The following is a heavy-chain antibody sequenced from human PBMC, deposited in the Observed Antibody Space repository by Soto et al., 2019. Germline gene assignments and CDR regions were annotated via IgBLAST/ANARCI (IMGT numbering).Heavy chain of an antibody. V-gene: IGHV4-59*01. J-gene: IGHJ6*02. CDR2: IYYSGST. CDR3: ARDKGIAAAGMYYYYGMDV. CDR1: GGSISSYY. Sequence: QVQLQESGPGLVKPSETLSLTCTVSGGSISSYYWSWIRQPPGKGLEWIGYIYYSGSTNYNPSLKSRVTISVDTSKNQFSLKLSSVTAADTAVYYCARDKGIAAAGMYYYYGMDVWGQGTTVTVSS. D-gene: IGHD6-13*01.